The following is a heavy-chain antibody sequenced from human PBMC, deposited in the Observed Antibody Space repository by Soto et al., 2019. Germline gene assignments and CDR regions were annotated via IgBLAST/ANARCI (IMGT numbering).Heavy chain of an antibody. CDR1: GGTFSTYT. J-gene: IGHJ3*01. CDR3: ARRLDDRADEGFDV. CDR2: IIPLFGTT. Sequence: QVHLVQSGAEVRKPGSSVQVSCKISGGTFSTYTIYWVRQAPGQGLEWMGRIIPLFGTTKYAQNFQDRVTITAEESTSTTYMELSSLRAEDTAVYYCARRLDDRADEGFDVWGEGTAVTVSA. D-gene: IGHD3-16*01. V-gene: IGHV1-69*18.